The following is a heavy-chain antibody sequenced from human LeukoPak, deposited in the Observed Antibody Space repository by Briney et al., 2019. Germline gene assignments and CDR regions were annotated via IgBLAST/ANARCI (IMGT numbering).Heavy chain of an antibody. CDR2: INPNSGGT. D-gene: IGHD3-16*02. V-gene: IGHV1-2*04. Sequence: ASVKVSCKASGYTFTGYYMHWVRQAPGQGLEWMGRINPNSGGTNYAQKFQGWVTMTRDTSISTAYMELSRLRSDDTAVYYCARGAYVWGSYRYIDYWGQGTLVTVSS. CDR3: ARGAYVWGSYRYIDY. J-gene: IGHJ4*02. CDR1: GYTFTGYY.